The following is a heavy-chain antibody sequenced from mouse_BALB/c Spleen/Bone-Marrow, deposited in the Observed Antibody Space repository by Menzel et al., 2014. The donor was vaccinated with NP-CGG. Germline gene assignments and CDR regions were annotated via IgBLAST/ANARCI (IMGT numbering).Heavy chain of an antibody. CDR3: ARAPAYGSSFDY. CDR2: ISNLAYSI. Sequence: EVKLEESGGGLVQPGGSRKLSCAASGFTFSDYGMAWVRQAPGKGPEWVAFISNLAYSIYYTDTVTGRFTISRENAKNTLYLEMSSLRSEDTAMYYCARAPAYGSSFDYWGQGTTLTVSS. J-gene: IGHJ2*01. D-gene: IGHD1-1*01. CDR1: GFTFSDYG. V-gene: IGHV5-15*02.